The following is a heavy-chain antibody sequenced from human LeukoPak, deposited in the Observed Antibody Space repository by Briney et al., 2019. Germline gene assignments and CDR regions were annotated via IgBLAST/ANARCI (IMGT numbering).Heavy chain of an antibody. CDR2: IYYSGST. D-gene: IGHD3-22*01. CDR1: GGSISSYY. Sequence: PSETLSLTCTVSGGSISSYYWSWIRQPPGKGLEWIGYIYYSGSTNYNPSLRSRVTISVDMSKNQFSLKLSSVTAADTAVYYCARYYYDSSGYLTDWFDPWGQGTLVTVSS. V-gene: IGHV4-59*01. CDR3: ARYYYDSSGYLTDWFDP. J-gene: IGHJ5*02.